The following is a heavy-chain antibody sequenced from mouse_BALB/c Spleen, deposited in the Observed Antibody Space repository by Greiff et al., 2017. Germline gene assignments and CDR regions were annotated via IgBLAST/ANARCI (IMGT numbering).Heavy chain of an antibody. V-gene: IGHV3-8*02. CDR1: GDSITSGY. Sequence: VQLKESGPSLVKPSQTLSLTCSVTGDSITSGYWNWIRKFPGNKLEYMGYISYSGSTYYNPSLKSRISITRDTSKNQYYLQLNSVTTEDTATYYCARRMITTGVYAMDYWGQGTSVTVSS. J-gene: IGHJ4*01. CDR2: ISYSGST. D-gene: IGHD2-4*01. CDR3: ARRMITTGVYAMDY.